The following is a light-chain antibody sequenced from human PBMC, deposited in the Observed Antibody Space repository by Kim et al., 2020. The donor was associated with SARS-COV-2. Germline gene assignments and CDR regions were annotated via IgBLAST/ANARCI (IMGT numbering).Light chain of an antibody. V-gene: IGKV2-28*01. J-gene: IGKJ2*01. CDR2: WGS. CDR3: TQILQTSYT. CDR1: QSLLHSNGYNY. Sequence: DIVMTQSPLSLPVTPGGPASISCRSSQSLLHSNGYNYLDWYLQKPGQSPQLLIYWGSNRASGVTDRFSGSGSGTDFTLKNQTVDGRYGSVYLSTQILQTSYTLRQDKKRDI.